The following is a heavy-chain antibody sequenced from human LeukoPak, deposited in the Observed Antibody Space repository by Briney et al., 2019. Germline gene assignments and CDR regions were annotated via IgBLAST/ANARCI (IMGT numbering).Heavy chain of an antibody. Sequence: GESVKISCKGSGFSFTSYWIGWGRQMPGKGLEWMGIIYPGDSDTRYSPSFQGQVTISADKSISTAYLQWSSLKASDTAMYYCATGGGDYYGSGSYSHYWGQGTLVTVSS. CDR3: ATGGGDYYGSGSYSHY. J-gene: IGHJ4*02. D-gene: IGHD3-10*01. CDR1: GFSFTSYW. CDR2: IYPGDSDT. V-gene: IGHV5-51*01.